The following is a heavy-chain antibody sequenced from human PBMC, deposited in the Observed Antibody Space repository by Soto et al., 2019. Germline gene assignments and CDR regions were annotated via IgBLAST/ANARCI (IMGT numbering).Heavy chain of an antibody. CDR1: GFTFSSYA. CDR3: AKDDHDFWSGYYTVGQLFDY. Sequence: GESLNLSCTASGFTFSSYAMSWVRQAPGTGLEWVSAISGSGGRTYYVVSVKGRFTISRDNSKNTLYLQMNSLRAEDTAVYYCAKDDHDFWSGYYTVGQLFDYWGQGTLVTVSS. J-gene: IGHJ4*02. D-gene: IGHD3-3*01. CDR2: ISGSGGRT. V-gene: IGHV3-23*01.